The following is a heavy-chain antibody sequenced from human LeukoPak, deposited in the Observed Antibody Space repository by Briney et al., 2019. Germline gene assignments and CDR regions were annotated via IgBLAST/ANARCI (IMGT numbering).Heavy chain of an antibody. CDR2: ISSYDGNT. CDR3: ARGREPPYDY. D-gene: IGHD1-26*01. Sequence: ASVKVSCKASGYTFTSYGISWVRQAPGQGLEWMGWISSYDGNTNFAQKLQGRVTMTTDTSTSTAYMELRSLTSDDTAVYYCARGREPPYDYWGQGTLVTVSS. J-gene: IGHJ4*02. CDR1: GYTFTSYG. V-gene: IGHV1-18*01.